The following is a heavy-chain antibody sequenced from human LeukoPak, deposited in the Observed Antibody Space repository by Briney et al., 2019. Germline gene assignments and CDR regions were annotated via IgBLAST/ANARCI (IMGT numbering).Heavy chain of an antibody. Sequence: SETLSLTCAVYGGSFSGYYWSWIRQPPGKGLEWIGEINHSGSTNYNPSLKSRVTISVDTSKNQFSLKLSSVTAADTAVYYCARGFSYYGSGNYYRFNWFDPWGQETLVTVSS. V-gene: IGHV4-34*01. D-gene: IGHD3-10*01. CDR2: INHSGST. CDR1: GGSFSGYY. CDR3: ARGFSYYGSGNYYRFNWFDP. J-gene: IGHJ5*02.